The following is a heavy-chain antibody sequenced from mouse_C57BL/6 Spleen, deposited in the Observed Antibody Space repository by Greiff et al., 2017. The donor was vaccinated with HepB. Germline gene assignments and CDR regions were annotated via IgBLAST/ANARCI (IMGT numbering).Heavy chain of an antibody. J-gene: IGHJ2*01. D-gene: IGHD3-2*02. Sequence: VQLQQSGPELVKPGASVKISCKASGYTFTDYYMNWVKQSHGKSLEWIGDINPNNGGTSYNQKFKGKATLTVDKSSSTAYMELRSLTSEDSAVYYCARPAQATYFDYWGQGTTLTVSS. V-gene: IGHV1-26*01. CDR1: GYTFTDYY. CDR3: ARPAQATYFDY. CDR2: INPNNGGT.